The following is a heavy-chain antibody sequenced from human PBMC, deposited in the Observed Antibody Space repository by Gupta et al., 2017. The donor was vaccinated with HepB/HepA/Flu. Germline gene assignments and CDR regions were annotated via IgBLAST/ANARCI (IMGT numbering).Heavy chain of an antibody. CDR2: IGYDGSNK. CDR3: ARDPVVPAARKPLYYYYMDV. Sequence: QVQLVESGGGVVQPGRSLRLSCAASGFTFSSYGMHWVRQAPGKGLEWVAVIGYDGSNKYYADSVKGRVTISRDNSKNTLYLQRNSLRAEDTAVYYCARDPVVPAARKPLYYYYMDVGGKGTTVTVSS. V-gene: IGHV3-33*01. D-gene: IGHD2-2*01. J-gene: IGHJ6*03. CDR1: GFTFSSYG.